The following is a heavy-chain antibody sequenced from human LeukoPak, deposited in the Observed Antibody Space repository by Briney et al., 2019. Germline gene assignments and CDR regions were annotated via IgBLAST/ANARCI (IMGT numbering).Heavy chain of an antibody. Sequence: ASVKVSCKASGYTFNKYAIHWVRQAPGQRLEWMGWINGGNGDTKYSQDFQGRVTFSRDTSSTTAYMELNSLRFEDMAVYYCARVSPMFRGLYSWNVFDLWGQGTMVTVSS. J-gene: IGHJ3*01. D-gene: IGHD3-10*01. CDR2: INGGNGDT. CDR1: GYTFNKYA. CDR3: ARVSPMFRGLYSWNVFDL. V-gene: IGHV1-3*03.